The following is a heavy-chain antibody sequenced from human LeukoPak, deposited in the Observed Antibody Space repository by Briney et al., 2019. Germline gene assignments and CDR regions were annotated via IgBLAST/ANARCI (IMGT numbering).Heavy chain of an antibody. J-gene: IGHJ3*02. CDR3: ARGLTVFGVVNDAFDI. V-gene: IGHV3-74*01. D-gene: IGHD3-3*01. Sequence: GGSPRLSCEASGFTFITYAMNWVRQAPGKGLVWVSRIDSDGSSRSYTDAVKGRFTISRDNAKNTLYLQMNSLRGEDTAVYYCARGLTVFGVVNDAFDIWGQGTMVTVSS. CDR1: GFTFITYA. CDR2: IDSDGSSR.